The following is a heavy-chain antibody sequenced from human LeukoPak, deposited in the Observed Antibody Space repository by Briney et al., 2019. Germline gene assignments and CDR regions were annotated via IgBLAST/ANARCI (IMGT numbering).Heavy chain of an antibody. V-gene: IGHV3-23*01. CDR1: GFTFSDLA. CDR2: ITDSGTTT. CDR3: VKVATLDD. J-gene: IGHJ4*02. Sequence: GGSLRLSCAASGFTFSDLAMSWVRQAPGKGLEWVSGITDSGTTTYYADSVKGRFTISRDNSKNTLYLEMNSLRAEDTAVYYCVKVATLDDWGQGTLVTVSS. D-gene: IGHD2-15*01.